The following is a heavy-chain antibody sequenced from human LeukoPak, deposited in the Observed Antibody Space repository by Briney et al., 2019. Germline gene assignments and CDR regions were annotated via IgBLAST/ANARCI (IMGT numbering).Heavy chain of an antibody. CDR1: GFTFSSYA. CDR3: AREGSGSYYHYFDY. CDR2: ISYDGSNK. J-gene: IGHJ4*02. V-gene: IGHV3-30-3*01. Sequence: GGSLRLSCAASGFTFSSYAMHWVRQAPGKGLEWVAVISYDGSNKYYADSVKGRFTISRDNSKNTLYLQMNSLRAEDTAVYYCAREGSGSYYHYFDYWGQGTLVTVSS. D-gene: IGHD1-26*01.